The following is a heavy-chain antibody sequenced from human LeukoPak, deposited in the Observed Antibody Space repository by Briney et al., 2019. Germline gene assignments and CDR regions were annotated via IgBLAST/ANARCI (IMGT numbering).Heavy chain of an antibody. Sequence: SETLSLTCTVSGGSISSYYWTWIRQPPGKGLEWIGYIYYTGSTNHNPSLKSRVTISVDTSKNQFSLKLSSVTAADTAVYYCVVYDSWSGYPDYWGQGTLVTVSS. CDR1: GGSISSYY. CDR2: IYYTGST. J-gene: IGHJ4*02. D-gene: IGHD3-3*01. CDR3: VVYDSWSGYPDY. V-gene: IGHV4-59*01.